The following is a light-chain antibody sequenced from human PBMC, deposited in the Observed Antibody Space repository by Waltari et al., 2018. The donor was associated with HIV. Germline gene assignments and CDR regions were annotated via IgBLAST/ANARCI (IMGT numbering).Light chain of an antibody. CDR1: SSDIGSYNL. CDR2: AGS. Sequence: QSALTQPASVSGSPGQSITISCTGTSSDIGSYNLVSWYQQHPGKAPTLMIDAGSKRPAGVSNRFSGSKSGNTASLTISGLQAEDEADYYCYSYAGSRTGYVFGTGTKVTVL. V-gene: IGLV2-23*01. CDR3: YSYAGSRTGYV. J-gene: IGLJ1*01.